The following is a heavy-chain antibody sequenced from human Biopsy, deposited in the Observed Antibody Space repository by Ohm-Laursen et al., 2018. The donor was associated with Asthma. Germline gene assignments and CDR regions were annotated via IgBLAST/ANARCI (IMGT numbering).Heavy chain of an antibody. CDR1: GGTLNNYA. V-gene: IGHV1-69*01. J-gene: IGHJ6*02. Sequence: GSSVKVSCKTSGGTLNNYAINWVRQAPGQGLEWMGGISPIFGSIKYAEKFQGRVTLTADVFTSTVHMELTSLRSDDTAVLYCAKASCYYFSCDLDVWGQGTTVIVSS. CDR2: ISPIFGSI. CDR3: AKASCYYFSCDLDV.